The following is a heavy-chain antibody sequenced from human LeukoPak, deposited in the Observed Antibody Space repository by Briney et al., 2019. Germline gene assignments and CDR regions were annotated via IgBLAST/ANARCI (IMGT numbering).Heavy chain of an antibody. CDR1: GGSISSYY. V-gene: IGHV4-4*07. CDR2: IYTSGST. J-gene: IGHJ4*02. D-gene: IGHD2-2*02. CDR3: ATLGYCSSTSCYTDDY. Sequence: SETLSLTCTVSGGSISSYYWSWIRQPAGKGLEWIGRIYTSGSTNYNPSLKSRVTMSVDTSKNQFSLKLSSVTAAVTAVYYCATLGYCSSTSCYTDDYWGQGTLVTVSS.